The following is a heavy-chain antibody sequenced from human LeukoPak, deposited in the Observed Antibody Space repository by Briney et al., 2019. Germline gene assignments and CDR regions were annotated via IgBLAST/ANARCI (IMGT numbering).Heavy chain of an antibody. CDR1: GFSFNTYE. J-gene: IGHJ4*02. V-gene: IGHV3-48*03. CDR3: ARGGWHYVFNY. Sequence: PGGSLRLSCAASGFSFNTYEMNWVRQAPGKGLEWISYVASSGTTKYYADSVQGRFTISRDNAKNSLYLQMNSLRVEDTAVYYCARGGWHYVFNYWGQGTLVTVSS. CDR2: VASSGTTK. D-gene: IGHD6-19*01.